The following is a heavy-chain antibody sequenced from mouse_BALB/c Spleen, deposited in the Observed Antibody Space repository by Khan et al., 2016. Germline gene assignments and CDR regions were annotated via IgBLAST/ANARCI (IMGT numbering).Heavy chain of an antibody. CDR2: IDPANGNT. J-gene: IGHJ3*01. CDR3: ARKGDYDEGCAY. D-gene: IGHD2-4*01. Sequence: VQLQQSGAELVKPGASVKLSCTASGFNIKDTYMHWVKQRPEQGLEWIGRIDPANGNTKYDPKFQGKATITADTSSNTAYLQLSSLTSEDTAVYYCARKGDYDEGCAYWGQGTLVTVST. CDR1: GFNIKDTY. V-gene: IGHV14-3*02.